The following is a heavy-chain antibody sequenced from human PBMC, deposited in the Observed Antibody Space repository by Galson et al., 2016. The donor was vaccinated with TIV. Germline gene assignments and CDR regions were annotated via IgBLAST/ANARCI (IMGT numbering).Heavy chain of an antibody. CDR2: FDPEVAKT. D-gene: IGHD2/OR15-2a*01. CDR3: ATVAWFPGLSLDT. V-gene: IGHV1-24*01. CDR1: GNSLNELV. J-gene: IGHJ5*02. Sequence: SVKVSCKVSGNSLNELVIHWVRQAPGKGLEWMGGFDPEVAKTVYAQKLQDRVTMAADTSTNTAYMELGSLRFEDTAVYYCATVAWFPGLSLDTWGQGTLVTFS.